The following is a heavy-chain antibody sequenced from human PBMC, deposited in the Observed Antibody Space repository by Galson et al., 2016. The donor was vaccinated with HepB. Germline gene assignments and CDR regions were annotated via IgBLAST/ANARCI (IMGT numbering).Heavy chain of an antibody. V-gene: IGHV1-18*01. J-gene: IGHJ4*02. D-gene: IGHD2/OR15-2a*01. CDR2: ISTYSGNT. CDR1: GYTFTTSA. Sequence: SVKVSCKASGYTFTTSAISWVRQAPGQGLEWMGWISTYSGNTKYAQKFQGGLTLTTDSSTTTAYMELRSLRFDDTALYYCARDVQYRFDSCGQGTLVTGSP. CDR3: ARDVQYRFDS.